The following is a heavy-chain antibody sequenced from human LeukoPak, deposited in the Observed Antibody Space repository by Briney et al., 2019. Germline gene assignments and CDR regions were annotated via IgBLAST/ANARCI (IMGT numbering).Heavy chain of an antibody. J-gene: IGHJ4*02. Sequence: GGSLRLSCAASGFTFSNYWMSWVRQAPGKGLEWVANIKHDGGDKHYVDSVKGRFTIARDSAKNSLNLQTNSLRAEDTAVYYCARGGNYDILTGYIFDYWGQGTLVTVSS. V-gene: IGHV3-7*03. CDR3: ARGGNYDILTGYIFDY. CDR1: GFTFSNYW. D-gene: IGHD3-9*01. CDR2: IKHDGGDK.